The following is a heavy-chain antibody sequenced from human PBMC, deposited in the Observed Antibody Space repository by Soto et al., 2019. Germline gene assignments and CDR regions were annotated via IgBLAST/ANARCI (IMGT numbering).Heavy chain of an antibody. V-gene: IGHV3-7*01. CDR3: VRDQGKDILASAFDF. Sequence: EVQLVESGGGLVQPGESRRLSCAVSGFTFSSHWMSWVRQAPGQGLEWVATIKRDGSASYYVDSVKGRFTISRDNANDSLSLQMNRLRADDTAVYYCVRDQGKDILASAFDFWGHGPTVTVSS. CDR1: GFTFSSHW. J-gene: IGHJ3*01. D-gene: IGHD5-12*01. CDR2: IKRDGSAS.